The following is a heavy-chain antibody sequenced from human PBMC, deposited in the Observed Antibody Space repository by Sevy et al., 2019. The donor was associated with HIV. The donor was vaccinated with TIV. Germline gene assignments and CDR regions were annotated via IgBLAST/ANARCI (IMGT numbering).Heavy chain of an antibody. CDR2: INPNSGDT. Sequence: AAVKVSCKASGYTFTGQYIHWVGQAPGQGLEWMGWINPNSGDTKYRQDFQDKVTLTRDTSITTAYMELSGLKSDDTAIYYCARDRRLRGYSYGSFDYWGLGTLVTVSS. CDR1: GYTFTGQY. J-gene: IGHJ4*01. D-gene: IGHD5-18*01. CDR3: ARDRRLRGYSYGSFDY. V-gene: IGHV1-2*02.